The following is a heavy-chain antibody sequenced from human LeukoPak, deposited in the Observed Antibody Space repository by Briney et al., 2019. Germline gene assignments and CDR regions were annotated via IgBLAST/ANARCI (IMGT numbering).Heavy chain of an antibody. V-gene: IGHV1-2*02. J-gene: IGHJ1*01. CDR1: GYSFIDYY. D-gene: IGHD5-12*01. CDR2: INSNSADT. Sequence: ASVKVSCKTSGYSFIDYYIHWVRQAPGQGLEWMGWINSNSADTNYAQNFQGRVTMTRDTSISTAYMELSRLRSDDTALYYCASIDISGRGHNVHHWGPGTLVTVSS. CDR3: ASIDISGRGHNVHH.